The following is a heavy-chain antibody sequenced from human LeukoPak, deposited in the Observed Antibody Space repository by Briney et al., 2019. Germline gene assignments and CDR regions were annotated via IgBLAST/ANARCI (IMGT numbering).Heavy chain of an antibody. Sequence: PGGSLRLSCAASGFTFSNYAMSWVRQAPGKGLEWVSSISSSSSYIYYADSVKGRFTISRDNAKNSLYLQMNSLRAEDTAVYYCARDRYSTGDYWGQGTLVTVSS. V-gene: IGHV3-21*01. D-gene: IGHD4-11*01. CDR3: ARDRYSTGDY. J-gene: IGHJ4*02. CDR2: ISSSSSYI. CDR1: GFTFSNYA.